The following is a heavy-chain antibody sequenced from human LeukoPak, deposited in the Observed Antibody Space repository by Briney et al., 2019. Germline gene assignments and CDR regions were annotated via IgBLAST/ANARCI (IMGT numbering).Heavy chain of an antibody. CDR3: ASHPVKRLRLGELSSN. V-gene: IGHV4-34*01. CDR2: INHSGST. D-gene: IGHD3-16*02. CDR1: GGSFSGYY. Sequence: SETLSLTCAVYGGSFSGYYWSWIRQPPGKGLEWIGEINHSGSTNYNPSLKSRVTISVDTSKNQFSLKLSSVTAADTAVYYCASHPVKRLRLGELSSNWGQGTLVTVSS. J-gene: IGHJ4*02.